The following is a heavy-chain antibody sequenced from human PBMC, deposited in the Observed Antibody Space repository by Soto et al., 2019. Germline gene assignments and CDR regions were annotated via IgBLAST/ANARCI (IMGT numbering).Heavy chain of an antibody. D-gene: IGHD3-3*01. V-gene: IGHV3-21*01. CDR2: ISSSSSYI. CDR3: ARVPLNGATYYDFWSGYPDAFDI. Sequence: GVLRISCEASGFTFTRYSMNWVRQAPGKGLEWVSSISSSSSYIYYADSVKGRFTISRDNAKNSLYLQMNSLRAEDTAVYYCARVPLNGATYYDFWSGYPDAFDIWGQGTMVTVS. CDR1: GFTFTRYS. J-gene: IGHJ3*02.